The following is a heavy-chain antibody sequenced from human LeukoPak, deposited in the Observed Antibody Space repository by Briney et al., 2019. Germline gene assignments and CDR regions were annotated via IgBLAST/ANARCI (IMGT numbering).Heavy chain of an antibody. Sequence: SVKVSCKASGGTFSSYAISWVRQAPGQGLEWMGRIIPILGIANYAQKFQGRVTITADKSTSTAYMELSSLRSEDTAVYYCARAHYYDSSGYEEYFQHWGQGTLVTVSS. CDR2: IIPILGIA. CDR3: ARAHYYDSSGYEEYFQH. J-gene: IGHJ1*01. D-gene: IGHD3-22*01. V-gene: IGHV1-69*04. CDR1: GGTFSSYA.